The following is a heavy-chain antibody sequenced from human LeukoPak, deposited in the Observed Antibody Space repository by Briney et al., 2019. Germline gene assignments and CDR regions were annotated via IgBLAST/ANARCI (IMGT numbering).Heavy chain of an antibody. V-gene: IGHV1-2*02. CDR1: GYTFTGYY. CDR2: INPNSGGT. J-gene: IGHJ5*02. Sequence: GASVKVSCKASGYTFTGYYMHWVRQAPGQGLEWMGWINPNSGGTNYAQKFQGRVTMTRDTSISTAYMELSRLRSDDTAVYYCARDKGIAVAGTGVRRNWFDPWGQGTLVTVSS. CDR3: ARDKGIAVAGTGVRRNWFDP. D-gene: IGHD6-19*01.